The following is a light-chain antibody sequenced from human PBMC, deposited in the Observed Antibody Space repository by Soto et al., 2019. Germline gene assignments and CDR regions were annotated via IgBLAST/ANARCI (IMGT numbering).Light chain of an antibody. V-gene: IGKV3-20*01. CDR1: QSVPKNY. J-gene: IGKJ4*01. Sequence: EIVLTQSPGTLSLSPGERATLSCRARQSVPKNYLAWYQQKRGQAPRLLVYGASNRATGIPDRFSGSGSGTDFNLTVSRLAPEDSAVHYCQQYAMSPLTFGGGTRVEI. CDR2: GAS. CDR3: QQYAMSPLT.